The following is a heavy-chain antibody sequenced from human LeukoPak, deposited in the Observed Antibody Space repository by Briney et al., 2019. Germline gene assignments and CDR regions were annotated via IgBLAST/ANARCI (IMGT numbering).Heavy chain of an antibody. CDR1: GFTFSDYY. CDR3: ASISSSSGKSFDY. D-gene: IGHD6-13*01. Sequence: GGSLRLSCAASGFTFSDYYMSWIRQAPGKGLEWVSYISSSGSTIYYADSVKGRFTISRDNAKNSLYLQMNSLRAEDTAVYYCASISSSSGKSFDYWGQGTLVTVSS. J-gene: IGHJ4*02. V-gene: IGHV3-11*01. CDR2: ISSSGSTI.